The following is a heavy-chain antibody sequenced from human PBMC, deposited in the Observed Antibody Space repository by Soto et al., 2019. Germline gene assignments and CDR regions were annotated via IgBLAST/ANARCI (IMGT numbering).Heavy chain of an antibody. Sequence: PSATLSLTCTVSGGSISSYYWSWIRQPPGKGLEWIGYIYYSGSTNYNPSLKSRVTISVDTSKNQFSLKLSSVTAADTAVYYCARAGRGYCSGGSCYSGLHGMDVWGQGTTVT. CDR2: IYYSGST. V-gene: IGHV4-59*01. CDR1: GGSISSYY. D-gene: IGHD2-15*01. J-gene: IGHJ6*02. CDR3: ARAGRGYCSGGSCYSGLHGMDV.